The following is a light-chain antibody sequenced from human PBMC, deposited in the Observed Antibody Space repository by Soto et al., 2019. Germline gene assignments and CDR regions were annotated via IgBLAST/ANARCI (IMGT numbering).Light chain of an antibody. CDR3: HQYGSSPLFT. CDR1: QSVSSSY. CDR2: GAS. V-gene: IGKV3-20*01. Sequence: EIVLTQSPGTLSLSPGERATLSCRASQSVSSSYLAWYQQKPGQAPRRLIYGASSRATGIPDRFSGSGSGTDFTLTISRLEPEDFAVYYCHQYGSSPLFTVGPGTKVDIK. J-gene: IGKJ3*01.